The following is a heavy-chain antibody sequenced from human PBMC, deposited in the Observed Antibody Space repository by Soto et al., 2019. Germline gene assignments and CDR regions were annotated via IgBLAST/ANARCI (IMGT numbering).Heavy chain of an antibody. D-gene: IGHD3-10*01. Sequence: QVQLVQSGAEVKKPGASVKVSCKASGYTFTNYEINWVRQATGQGLEWMGWMNPGSGNTGYAHKLQGRVTMTRNISISTAYMELSRLGSDDTAIYYFARMAASGSLNWFDPWGQGTLVTVSS. CDR2: MNPGSGNT. CDR1: GYTFTNYE. J-gene: IGHJ5*02. V-gene: IGHV1-8*01. CDR3: ARMAASGSLNWFDP.